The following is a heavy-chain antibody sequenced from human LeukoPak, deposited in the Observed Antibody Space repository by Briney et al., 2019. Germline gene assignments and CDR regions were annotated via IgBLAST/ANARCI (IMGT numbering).Heavy chain of an antibody. V-gene: IGHV4-4*02. CDR2: IYHSGSA. D-gene: IGHD3-22*01. J-gene: IGHJ4*02. CDR1: GGSISSSNW. CDR3: ASASHDGIGYKVC. Sequence: KSSETLSLTCAVSGGSISSSNWWSWVRQPPGKGLEWIGEIYHSGSANYNPSLQSRVTISVDKSKNAFSLRLSSVTAADTAVYYCASASHDGIGYKVCWGQGTLVTVSS.